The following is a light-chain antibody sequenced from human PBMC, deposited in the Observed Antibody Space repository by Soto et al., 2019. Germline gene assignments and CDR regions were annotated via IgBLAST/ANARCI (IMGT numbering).Light chain of an antibody. Sequence: VLTQSPDTLSLSPGERATLSCRASQSVGSSSLGWYQQKPGQAPRLVIFGASTRATGIPARFSGSGSGTEFTLTINSLQSEDFAVYYCQQYNNWPRTFGQGTKVDIK. J-gene: IGKJ1*01. CDR3: QQYNNWPRT. V-gene: IGKV3-15*01. CDR2: GAS. CDR1: QSVGSS.